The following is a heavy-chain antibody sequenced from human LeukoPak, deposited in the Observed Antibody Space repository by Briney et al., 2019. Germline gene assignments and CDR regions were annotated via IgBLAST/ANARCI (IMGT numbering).Heavy chain of an antibody. CDR3: ARTPELMIVVAPDY. CDR1: GYTFTNYA. D-gene: IGHD3-22*01. Sequence: ASVKVSCKASGYTFTNYAIHWVRQAPGQRLEWMAWINAGNGNTKYSQKFQGRVTMTTDTSTSTAYMELRSLRSDDTAVYYCARTPELMIVVAPDYWGQGTLVTVSS. V-gene: IGHV1-3*01. CDR2: INAGNGNT. J-gene: IGHJ4*02.